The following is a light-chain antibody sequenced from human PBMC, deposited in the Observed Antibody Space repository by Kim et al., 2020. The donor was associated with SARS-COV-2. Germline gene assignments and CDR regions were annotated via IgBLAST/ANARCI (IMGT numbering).Light chain of an antibody. CDR1: QSIRDW. V-gene: IGKV1-5*01. CDR3: QQYDTHSPT. CDR2: KAS. Sequence: ASLGARVPHTCRARQSIRDWLAWFQQKPGEAPKPLIYKASHLESGAPSRFRGSGSGTEFTLTISSLQPDDFATYSCQQYDTHSPTFGGGTKVGYQT. J-gene: IGKJ4*01.